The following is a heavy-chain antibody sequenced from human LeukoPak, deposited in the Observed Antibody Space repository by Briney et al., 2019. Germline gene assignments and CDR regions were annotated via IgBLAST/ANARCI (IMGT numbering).Heavy chain of an antibody. CDR2: ISAYNGNT. J-gene: IGHJ6*02. D-gene: IGHD1-26*01. V-gene: IGHV1-18*01. CDR1: GYTFTSYG. Sequence: ASVKVSCKASGYTFTSYGISWVRQAPGQGLEWMGWISAYNGNTNYAQKLQGRVTMTTDTSTSTAYMELRSLRSDDTAVYYCARDSGSTVSYYYYGMDVWGQGTTVTVSS. CDR3: ARDSGSTVSYYYYGMDV.